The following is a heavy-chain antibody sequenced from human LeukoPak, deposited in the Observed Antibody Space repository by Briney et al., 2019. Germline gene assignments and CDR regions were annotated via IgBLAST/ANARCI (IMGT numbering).Heavy chain of an antibody. CDR3: ARDNGPYYYGMDV. J-gene: IGHJ6*02. CDR1: GFIFSSYS. Sequence: GSLRLSCAASGFIFSSYSMSWVRQAPGKGLEWIGYIYYSGSTNYNPSLKSRVTISVDTSKNQFSLKLSSVTAADTAVYYCARDNGPYYYGMDVWGQGTTVTVSS. D-gene: IGHD4-17*01. CDR2: IYYSGST. V-gene: IGHV4-59*01.